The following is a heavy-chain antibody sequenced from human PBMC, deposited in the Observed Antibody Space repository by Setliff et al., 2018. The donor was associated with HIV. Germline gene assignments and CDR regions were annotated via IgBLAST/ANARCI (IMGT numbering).Heavy chain of an antibody. D-gene: IGHD1-7*01. CDR3: ATFYKLTGTGTTSFDY. V-gene: IGHV1-24*01. CDR1: GYTLTEVS. CDR2: FDPEDGET. Sequence: VKVSCKISGYTLTEVSMHWVRQAPGKGPEWMGYFDPEDGETIYAQKLQGRVTMTEDTSTDTAYMELNSLRSEDTAVYYCATFYKLTGTGTTSFDYWGQGTLVTVSS. J-gene: IGHJ4*02.